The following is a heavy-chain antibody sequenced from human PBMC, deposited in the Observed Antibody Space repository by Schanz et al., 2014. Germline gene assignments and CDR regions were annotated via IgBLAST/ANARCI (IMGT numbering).Heavy chain of an antibody. CDR3: ATIGVNDYWRFGLDL. J-gene: IGHJ6*02. CDR1: GGTFSRYS. V-gene: IGHV1-69*02. CDR2: IIPILGME. D-gene: IGHD3-16*01. Sequence: QVQLVQSGAEVKKPGSSVKVSCKASGGTFSRYSLNWVRQAPGQGLEWMGKIIPILGMENYAQKFQGSVTITADISTSTAYMDLSSLRSDDTAVYYCATIGVNDYWRFGLDLWGQGTTVTVSS.